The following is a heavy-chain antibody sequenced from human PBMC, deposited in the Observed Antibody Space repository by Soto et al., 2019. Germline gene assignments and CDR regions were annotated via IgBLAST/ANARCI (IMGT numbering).Heavy chain of an antibody. CDR3: ARALRPYCSGGSCYIDY. V-gene: IGHV3-30-3*01. J-gene: IGHJ4*02. Sequence: GGSLRLSCAASGFTFSSYAMHWVRQAPGKGLEWVAVISYDGSNKYYADSVKGRFTISRDNSKNTLYLQMNSLRAEDTAVYYCARALRPYCSGGSCYIDYWGQGTLVTVSS. D-gene: IGHD2-15*01. CDR2: ISYDGSNK. CDR1: GFTFSSYA.